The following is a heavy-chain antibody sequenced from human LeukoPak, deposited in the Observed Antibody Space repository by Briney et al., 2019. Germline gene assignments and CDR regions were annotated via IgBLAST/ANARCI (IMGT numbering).Heavy chain of an antibody. CDR1: GSTFTSYG. V-gene: IGHV1-69*06. J-gene: IGHJ4*02. CDR3: ASHEEYCSSTSCYLYFDY. D-gene: IGHD2-2*01. CDR2: IIPIFGSA. Sequence: ASVKVSCKASGSTFTSYGISWVRQGPGQGLEWMGGIIPIFGSANYAQKFQGRVTITADKSTSTAYMELSSLRSEDTAIYYCASHEEYCSSTSCYLYFDYWGQGTLFTVSS.